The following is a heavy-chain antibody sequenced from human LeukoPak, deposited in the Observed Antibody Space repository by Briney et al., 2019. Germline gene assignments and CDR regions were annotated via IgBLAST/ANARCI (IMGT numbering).Heavy chain of an antibody. CDR3: ARFARGELLLPFWFDP. Sequence: SETLSLTCTVSGGSISSSSYYWGWIRQPPGKGLEWIGSIYYSGSTYYNPSLKSRVTISVDTSKNQFSLKLSSVTAADTAVYYCARFARGELLLPFWFDPWGQGTLVTVSS. D-gene: IGHD1-26*01. J-gene: IGHJ5*02. V-gene: IGHV4-39*01. CDR2: IYYSGST. CDR1: GGSISSSSYY.